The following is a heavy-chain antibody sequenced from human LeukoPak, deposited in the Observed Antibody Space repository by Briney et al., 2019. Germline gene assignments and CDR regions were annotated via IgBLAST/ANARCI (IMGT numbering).Heavy chain of an antibody. D-gene: IGHD4-23*01. J-gene: IGHJ4*02. Sequence: ASVKVSCKASGYTFTSYYMHWVRQAPGQRLEWLGIINPSGGSTSYAQKFQGRITMTRDMSTSTVYMELSSLRSEDTAVYYCARYLGYGGNNFDNWGQGTLVTVSS. CDR2: INPSGGST. CDR1: GYTFTSYY. V-gene: IGHV1-46*01. CDR3: ARYLGYGGNNFDN.